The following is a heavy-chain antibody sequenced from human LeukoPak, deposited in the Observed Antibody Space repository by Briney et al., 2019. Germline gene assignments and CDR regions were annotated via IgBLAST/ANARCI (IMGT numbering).Heavy chain of an antibody. CDR3: ARDKVGYYDSSGYFDY. Sequence: GGSLRLSCAASGFTFSSYSMNWVRQAPGKGLEWVSSISSSSSYIYYADSVKGRFTISRDNAKNSLYLQMSSLRAEGTAVYCCARDKVGYYDSSGYFDYWGQGTLVTVSS. V-gene: IGHV3-21*01. J-gene: IGHJ4*02. CDR2: ISSSSSYI. CDR1: GFTFSSYS. D-gene: IGHD3-22*01.